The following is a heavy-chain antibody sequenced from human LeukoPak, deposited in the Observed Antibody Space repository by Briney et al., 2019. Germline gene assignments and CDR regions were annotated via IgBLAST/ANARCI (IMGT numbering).Heavy chain of an antibody. V-gene: IGHV1-46*01. D-gene: IGHD5-18*01. Sequence: ASVKVSCKASGYTFTSYYMHWVRQAPGQGLEWMGIINPSGGSTSYAQKFQGGVTMTRDTSTSTVYMELSSLRSEDTAVYYCARAQGYSYGSNPNDAFDIWGQGTMVTVSS. CDR1: GYTFTSYY. J-gene: IGHJ3*02. CDR3: ARAQGYSYGSNPNDAFDI. CDR2: INPSGGST.